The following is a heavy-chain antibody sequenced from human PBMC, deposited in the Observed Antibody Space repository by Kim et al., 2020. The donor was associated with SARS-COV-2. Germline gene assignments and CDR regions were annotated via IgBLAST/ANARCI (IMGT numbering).Heavy chain of an antibody. CDR3: ARVEYGSSSWYYFDY. V-gene: IGHV3-11*05. Sequence: NHVKGRFPISRDNAKNQLYLQMNSLRAEDTAVYYCARVEYGSSSWYYFDYWGKGTLVTVSS. D-gene: IGHD6-13*01. J-gene: IGHJ4*02.